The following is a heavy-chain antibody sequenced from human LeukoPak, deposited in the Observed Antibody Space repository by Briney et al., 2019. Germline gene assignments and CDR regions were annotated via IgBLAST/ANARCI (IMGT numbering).Heavy chain of an antibody. J-gene: IGHJ3*02. D-gene: IGHD3-10*01. CDR2: IKSKGDGGTT. CDR1: GFNFSNAW. Sequence: GGSLRLSCAASGFNFSNAWMSWVRQAPGKGLEWGGRIKSKGDGGTTDYAAPVKGRFTISRDDSKNTLYLQMNNLKTEDTAVYYCTLYYNAFDIWGQGTMVTVSS. V-gene: IGHV3-15*01. CDR3: TLYYNAFDI.